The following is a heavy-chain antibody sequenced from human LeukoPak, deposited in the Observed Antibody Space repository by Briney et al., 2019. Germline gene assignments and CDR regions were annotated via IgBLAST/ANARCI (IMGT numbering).Heavy chain of an antibody. D-gene: IGHD3-22*01. Sequence: RASVKVSCKASGYTFTSYGISWVRQAPGLGLEWMGWISAYNGNTNYAQKLQGRVTMTTDTSTSTAYMELRSLRSDDTAVYYCARDRDGDYYDSSGYDTNWFDPWGQGTLVTVSS. CDR2: ISAYNGNT. CDR3: ARDRDGDYYDSSGYDTNWFDP. J-gene: IGHJ5*02. V-gene: IGHV1-18*01. CDR1: GYTFTSYG.